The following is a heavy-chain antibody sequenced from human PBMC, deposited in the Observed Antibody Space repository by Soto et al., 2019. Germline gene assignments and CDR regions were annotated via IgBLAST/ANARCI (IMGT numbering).Heavy chain of an antibody. J-gene: IGHJ4*02. CDR1: GGSISSGGYY. D-gene: IGHD3-22*01. Sequence: QVQLQESGPGLVKPSQTLSLTCTDSGGSISSGGYYWSLIRQHPGKGLEWIGYIYYSGNTYYNPSLKSRVTISEDPSKNQFSLQLSSVTATDTAVYYCARATYYYYSSGYSDRVLDYWGQGTLVTVSS. CDR2: IYYSGNT. CDR3: ARATYYYYSSGYSDRVLDY. V-gene: IGHV4-31*03.